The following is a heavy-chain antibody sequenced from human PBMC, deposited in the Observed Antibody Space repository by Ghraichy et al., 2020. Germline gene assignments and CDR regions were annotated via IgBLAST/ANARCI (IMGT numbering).Heavy chain of an antibody. CDR3: VSWIDY. CDR2: IDGSGDTA. V-gene: IGHV3-23*01. D-gene: IGHD5-12*01. Sequence: LSLTCEASGFSFSSYVMTWVRQSPGKGLEWVAGIDGSGDTAYYVDSVKGRFIISRDNSKNTLYLHMKGLRAEDTAIYYCVSWIDYWGQGTLVSVSS. J-gene: IGHJ4*02. CDR1: GFSFSSYV.